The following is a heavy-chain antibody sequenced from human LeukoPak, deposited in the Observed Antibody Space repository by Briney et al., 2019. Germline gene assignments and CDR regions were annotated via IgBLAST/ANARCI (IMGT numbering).Heavy chain of an antibody. D-gene: IGHD5-18*01. CDR1: GFTFSSYG. Sequence: QPGGSLRLSCAASGFTFSSYGMHWVRQAPGKGLEWVAFIRYDGSNKYYADSVKGRFTISRVNSKNTLYLQMNSLRAEDTAVYYCAKDRGGEYSYGFDYWGQGTLVTVSS. CDR2: IRYDGSNK. CDR3: AKDRGGEYSYGFDY. J-gene: IGHJ4*02. V-gene: IGHV3-30*02.